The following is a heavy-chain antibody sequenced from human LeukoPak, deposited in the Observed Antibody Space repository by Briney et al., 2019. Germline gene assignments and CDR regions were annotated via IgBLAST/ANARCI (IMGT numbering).Heavy chain of an antibody. CDR3: VRAGYTYGFDY. CDR2: INQDGSQT. CDR1: GFTFSTFW. V-gene: IGHV3-7*04. Sequence: PGGSLRLSCAASGFTFSTFWMTWVRQTPGKGVDWVANINQDGSQTDYVDSVKGRFTISRDNTKNSLFLQMSSLRAEDTAVYYCVRAGYTYGFDYWGQGTLVTVSS. J-gene: IGHJ4*02. D-gene: IGHD5-18*01.